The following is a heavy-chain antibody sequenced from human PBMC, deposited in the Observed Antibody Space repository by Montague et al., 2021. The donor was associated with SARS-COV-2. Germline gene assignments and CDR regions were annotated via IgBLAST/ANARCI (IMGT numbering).Heavy chain of an antibody. CDR1: GGSISSSNW. CDR3: ARAISHWFRGAFDI. D-gene: IGHD3-10*01. V-gene: IGHV4-4*02. Sequence: SETRSLTCAVSGGSISSSNWWSWVRQPPGKGLEWIGEIYHSGSTNYNPSLKSRVTISVDKSKNQFSLKLSSVTAADTAVYYCARAISHWFRGAFDIWGQGTMVTVSS. CDR2: IYHSGST. J-gene: IGHJ3*02.